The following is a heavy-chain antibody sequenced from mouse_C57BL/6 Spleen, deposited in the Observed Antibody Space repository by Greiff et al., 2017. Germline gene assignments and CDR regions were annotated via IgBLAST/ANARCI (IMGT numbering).Heavy chain of an antibody. CDR1: GYAFSSYW. CDR2: IYPGDGDT. Sequence: VQLQQSGAELVKPGASVKISCKASGYAFSSYWMNWVKQRPGKGLEWIGQIYPGDGDTNYNGKFKGKATLTADKSSSAAYMQLSRLTSEDSAVYFCAGGYYYGSSLYAMDYWGQGTSVTVSS. CDR3: AGGYYYGSSLYAMDY. J-gene: IGHJ4*01. V-gene: IGHV1-80*01. D-gene: IGHD1-1*01.